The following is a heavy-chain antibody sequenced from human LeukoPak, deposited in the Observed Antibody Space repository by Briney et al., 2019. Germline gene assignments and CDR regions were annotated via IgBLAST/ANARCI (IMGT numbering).Heavy chain of an antibody. CDR3: ARGYYYDSSGYARGGFDY. CDR1: GYTFTSYG. V-gene: IGHV1-18*01. Sequence: ASVKVSCKASGYTFTSYGISWVRQAPGRGLEWMGWISAYNGNTNYAQKLQGRVTMTTDTSTSTAYMELRSLRSDDTAVYYCARGYYYDSSGYARGGFDYWGQGTLVTVSS. J-gene: IGHJ4*02. D-gene: IGHD3-22*01. CDR2: ISAYNGNT.